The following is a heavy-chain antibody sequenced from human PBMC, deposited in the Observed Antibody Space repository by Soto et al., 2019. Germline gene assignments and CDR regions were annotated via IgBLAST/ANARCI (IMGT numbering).Heavy chain of an antibody. CDR1: GGSFSGYY. V-gene: IGHV4-34*01. CDR3: ARGHASTPKGYCSGGSCSTAYYFDY. CDR2: INHSGST. D-gene: IGHD2-15*01. Sequence: SETLSLSCAVYGGSFSGYYWGWIRQPPGKGLEWIGEINHSGSTNYNPSLKSRVTISVDTSKNQFSLKLSSVTAADTAVYYCARGHASTPKGYCSGGSCSTAYYFDYWGQGTLVTVSS. J-gene: IGHJ4*02.